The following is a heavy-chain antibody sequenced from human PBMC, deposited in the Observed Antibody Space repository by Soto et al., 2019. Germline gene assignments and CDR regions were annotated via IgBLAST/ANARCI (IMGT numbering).Heavy chain of an antibody. J-gene: IGHJ4*02. CDR1: GYSFAGYW. D-gene: IGHD3-22*01. CDR2: IDPSDSQT. V-gene: IGHV5-10-1*01. CDR3: ARQIYDSDTGPNFQYYFDS. Sequence: GESLKISCKGSGYSFAGYWITWVRQKPGKGLEWMGRIDPSDSQTYYSPSFRGHVTIPVTKPITTVFLQWSSLRASDTAMYYCARQIYDSDTGPNFQYYFDSWGQGTPVTVS.